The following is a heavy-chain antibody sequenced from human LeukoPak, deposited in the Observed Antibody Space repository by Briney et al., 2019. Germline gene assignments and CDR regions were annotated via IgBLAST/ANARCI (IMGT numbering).Heavy chain of an antibody. V-gene: IGHV4-4*07. D-gene: IGHD4-17*01. CDR1: GGAISGYY. CDR3: ATGPRGDNVNLDG. Sequence: PSETLSLTCSVSGGAISGYYWTWIRQAARTGLEGIGRFFRSDDTNYNPSLKSRDTMSLDTSKSQFSLRLSSVTAAHTAFYYCATGPRGDNVNLDGWGQGILVTVSS. CDR2: FFRSDDT. J-gene: IGHJ4*02.